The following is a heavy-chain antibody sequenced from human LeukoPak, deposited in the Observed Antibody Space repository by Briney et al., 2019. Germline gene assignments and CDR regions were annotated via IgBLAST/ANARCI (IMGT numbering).Heavy chain of an antibody. CDR2: MNPNSGNT. J-gene: IGHJ3*02. CDR1: GYTFTSYD. Sequence: ASVKVSCKASGYTFTSYDINWVRQATGRGLEWMGWMNPNSGNTGYAQKFQGRVTMTRNTSISTAYMELSSLRSEDTAVYYCASPRGYYDSSGYYYMNAFDIWGQGTMVTVSS. CDR3: ASPRGYYDSSGYYYMNAFDI. V-gene: IGHV1-8*01. D-gene: IGHD3-22*01.